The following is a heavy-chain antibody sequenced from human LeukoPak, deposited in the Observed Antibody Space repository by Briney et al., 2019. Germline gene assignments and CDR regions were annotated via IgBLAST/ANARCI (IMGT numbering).Heavy chain of an antibody. V-gene: IGHV5-51*01. CDR2: IYPGDSQT. J-gene: IGHJ3*02. D-gene: IGHD3-3*01. CDR1: GYSFSMYW. CDR3: GRIRGYDFWSRGAFDI. Sequence: GESLKISCKGSGYSFSMYWTGWVRQAPGKGLEWMGIIYPGDSQTAYSPSFQGQVTISADKSINTAYLQWRSLEASDTAMYYCGRIRGYDFWSRGAFDIWGQGTMVTVSS.